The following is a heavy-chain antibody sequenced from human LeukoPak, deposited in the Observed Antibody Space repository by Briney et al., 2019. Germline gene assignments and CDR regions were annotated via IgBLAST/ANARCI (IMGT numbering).Heavy chain of an antibody. CDR3: ARGRPTNLGGIY. J-gene: IGHJ4*02. CDR1: GYTFTGHH. Sequence: WASVKVSCKASGYTFTGHHINWLRQATGQGLEWMGWLNPNSGNTAYAQKFQDRVTMTWDTSISTAYMELTSLRSDDTAVYYCARGRPTNLGGIYGGQGTLVTVSS. V-gene: IGHV1-8*01. D-gene: IGHD7-27*01. CDR2: LNPNSGNT.